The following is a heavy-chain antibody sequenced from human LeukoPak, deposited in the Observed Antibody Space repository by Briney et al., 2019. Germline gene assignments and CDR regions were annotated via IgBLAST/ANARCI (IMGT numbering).Heavy chain of an antibody. V-gene: IGHV4-39*01. CDR1: GDSISSSGDY. J-gene: IGHJ3*02. CDR3: ARHATLGYYDFWSGSPTAFDI. Sequence: SETLSLTCTVSGDSISSSGDYWGWIRQPPGKGLEWIGNIYYSGSTYYNPSLKSRVTMSVDTSKNQFSLKLSSVTAADTAVYYCARHATLGYYDFWSGSPTAFDIWGQGTMVTVSS. D-gene: IGHD3-3*01. CDR2: IYYSGST.